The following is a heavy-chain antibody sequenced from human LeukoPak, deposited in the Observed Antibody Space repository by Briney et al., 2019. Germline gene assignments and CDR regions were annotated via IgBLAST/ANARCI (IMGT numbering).Heavy chain of an antibody. D-gene: IGHD6-19*01. Sequence: PGGSLRLSCAASGFTLSSYWLHWVRQAPGKGLVWVSHINTDGSVTTYADSVKGRFTISRDNAKNTLYLQMNSLRAEDTAVYYCAKAVAGIWFDPWGQGTLVTVSS. CDR2: INTDGSVT. J-gene: IGHJ5*02. CDR1: GFTLSSYW. V-gene: IGHV3-74*01. CDR3: AKAVAGIWFDP.